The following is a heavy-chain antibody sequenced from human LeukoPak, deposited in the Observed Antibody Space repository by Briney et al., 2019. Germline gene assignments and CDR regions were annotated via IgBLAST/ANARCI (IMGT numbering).Heavy chain of an antibody. D-gene: IGHD3-3*01. Sequence: SETLSLTCAVYGGSFSGYYWSWIRQPPGKGLEWIGEINHSGSTNYNPSLKSRVTISVDTSKNQFSLELSSVTAADTAVYYCARGRGYDFWSGRRFDPWGQGTLVTVSS. CDR3: ARGRGYDFWSGRRFDP. V-gene: IGHV4-34*01. J-gene: IGHJ5*02. CDR2: INHSGST. CDR1: GGSFSGYY.